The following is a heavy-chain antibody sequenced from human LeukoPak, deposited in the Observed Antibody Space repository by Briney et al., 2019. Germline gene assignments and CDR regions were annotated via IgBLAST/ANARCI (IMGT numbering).Heavy chain of an antibody. CDR2: VNPSGSST. D-gene: IGHD1-26*01. CDR3: ARGNTGSSGLWDS. CDR1: GLSITTSW. Sequence: GGSLRLSCVASGLSITTSWIHWVRQAPGRGLVWVSRVNPSGSSTNYADFVKGRFTISRDSARNTVYLQMNSLRADDSAVYYCARGNTGSSGLWDSWGQGTLVTVSS. V-gene: IGHV3-74*01. J-gene: IGHJ4*02.